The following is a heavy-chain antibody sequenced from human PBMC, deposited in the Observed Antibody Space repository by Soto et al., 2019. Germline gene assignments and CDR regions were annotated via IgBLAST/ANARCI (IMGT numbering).Heavy chain of an antibody. CDR1: GGTFSSYA. J-gene: IGHJ6*02. Sequence: VQLVQSGAEVKKPGSSVKVSCKASGGTFSSYAISWVRQAPGQGLEWMGGIIPIFGTANYAQKFQGRVTITADKSTSTAYMELSSLRSEDTAVYYCARVGQGFGDVPSGMDVWGQGTTVTVSS. CDR2: IIPIFGTA. D-gene: IGHD3-10*01. V-gene: IGHV1-69*06. CDR3: ARVGQGFGDVPSGMDV.